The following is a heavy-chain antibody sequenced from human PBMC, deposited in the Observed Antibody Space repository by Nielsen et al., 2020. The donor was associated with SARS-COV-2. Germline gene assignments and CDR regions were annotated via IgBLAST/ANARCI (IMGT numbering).Heavy chain of an antibody. Sequence: GESLKISCAASGFTFSSYGMHWVRQAPGKGLEWVAVIWYDGSNKYYADSVKGRFTISRDNSKNTLYLQTNSLRAEDTAVYYCARGQNDAFDIWGQGTMVTVSS. J-gene: IGHJ3*02. CDR2: IWYDGSNK. CDR3: ARGQNDAFDI. V-gene: IGHV3-33*01. CDR1: GFTFSSYG.